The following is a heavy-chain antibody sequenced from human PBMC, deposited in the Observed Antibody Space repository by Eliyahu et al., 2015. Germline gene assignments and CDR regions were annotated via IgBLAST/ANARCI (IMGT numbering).Heavy chain of an antibody. CDR3: ANFPITMIVVVQSYWYFDL. D-gene: IGHD3-22*01. J-gene: IGHJ2*01. CDR1: GFTFSSYA. Sequence: EVQLLESGGGLVQPGGSLRLSCAXSGFTFSSYAMSWVRQAPGXGLEWVSAISGSGGSTYYADSVKGRFTISRDNSKNTXYLQMNSLRAEDTAVYYCANFPITMIVVVQSYWYFDLWGRGTLVTVSS. CDR2: ISGSGGST. V-gene: IGHV3-23*01.